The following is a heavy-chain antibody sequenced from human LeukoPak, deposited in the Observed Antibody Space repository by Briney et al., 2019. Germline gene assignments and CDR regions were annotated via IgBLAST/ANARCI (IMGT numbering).Heavy chain of an antibody. CDR2: INPTRGGT. Sequence: ASLRVSCKASGYTFTGYYMHWVRQAPGQGLEWMGWINPTRGGTNYAQKFQGRATMTRDTSISTAYMELSRLRSDDTAVYYCARGALPRGYCSGGSCYHYYMDVWGKGTTVSVS. CDR3: ARGALPRGYCSGGSCYHYYMDV. D-gene: IGHD2-15*01. CDR1: GYTFTGYY. J-gene: IGHJ6*03. V-gene: IGHV1-2*02.